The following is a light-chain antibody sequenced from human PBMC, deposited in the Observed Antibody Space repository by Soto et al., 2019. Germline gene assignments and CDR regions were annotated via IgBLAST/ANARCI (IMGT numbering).Light chain of an antibody. J-gene: IGKJ5*01. CDR2: DAS. Sequence: EIVLTQSPATLSLSPGERAALSCRASQSVSTYLAWYQQKPGQAPRLFIYDASNRATGVPARFSGSGSGTDFTLTISSLESEDFAVYYCQQRSKWPFTFGQGTRLEIK. CDR1: QSVSTY. CDR3: QQRSKWPFT. V-gene: IGKV3-11*01.